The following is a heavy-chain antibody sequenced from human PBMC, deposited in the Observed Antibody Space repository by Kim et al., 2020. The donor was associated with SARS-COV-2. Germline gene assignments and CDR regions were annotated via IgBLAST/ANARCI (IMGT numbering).Heavy chain of an antibody. Sequence: GGSLRLSCAASGFTFTGYWMHWLRQAPGKGLVWVSRIISDGSSTTYADSVKGRFTISRDNAKNTLYLQMNSLRAEDTAVYYCAREYSSGLDYWGQGTLVT. CDR1: GFTFTGYW. J-gene: IGHJ4*02. CDR2: IISDGSST. V-gene: IGHV3-74*01. CDR3: AREYSSGLDY. D-gene: IGHD6-19*01.